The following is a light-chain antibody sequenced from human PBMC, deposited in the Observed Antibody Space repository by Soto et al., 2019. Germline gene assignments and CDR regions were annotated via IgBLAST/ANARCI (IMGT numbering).Light chain of an antibody. V-gene: IGKV3-15*01. CDR2: GAS. J-gene: IGKJ2*01. CDR3: QQYNNWPPNT. Sequence: EIVMTQSPATLSVSPGERATLSCRAGQSVSSDLAWYQQKPGQAPRLLIYGASTRATGIPARFSGSGSGTEFTLTISSLQFEDFAVYYCQQYNNWPPNTFGQGTKLEIK. CDR1: QSVSSD.